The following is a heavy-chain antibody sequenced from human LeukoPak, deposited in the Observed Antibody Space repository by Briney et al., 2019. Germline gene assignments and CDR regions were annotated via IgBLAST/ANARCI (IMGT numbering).Heavy chain of an antibody. J-gene: IGHJ4*02. CDR3: ARGRGLELPPWQNPYFDY. Sequence: SETLSLTCTVSGGSISSSSYYWGWIRQPPGKGLERIGSIYYSGSTYYNPSLKSRVTISVDTSKNQFSLKLSSVTAADTAVYYCARGRGLELPPWQNPYFDYWGQGALVTVSS. CDR1: GGSISSSSYY. V-gene: IGHV4-39*07. D-gene: IGHD1-7*01. CDR2: IYYSGST.